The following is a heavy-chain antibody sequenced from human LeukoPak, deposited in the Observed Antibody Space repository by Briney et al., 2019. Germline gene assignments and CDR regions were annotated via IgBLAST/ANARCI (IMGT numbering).Heavy chain of an antibody. V-gene: IGHV1-18*01. J-gene: IGHJ3*02. D-gene: IGHD2-2*01. Sequence: ASVKVSCKASGGTFSSYAISWVRQAPGQGLEWMGWISAYNGNTNYAQKLQGRVTMTTDTSTSTAYMELRSLRSDDTAVYYCARGCSSTSCYSTDAFDIWGQGTMVTVSS. CDR2: ISAYNGNT. CDR3: ARGCSSTSCYSTDAFDI. CDR1: GGTFSSYA.